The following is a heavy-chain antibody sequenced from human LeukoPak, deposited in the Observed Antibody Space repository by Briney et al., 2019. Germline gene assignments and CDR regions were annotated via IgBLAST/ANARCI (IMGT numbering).Heavy chain of an antibody. CDR1: GYSFTKFW. CDR2: IYPGDSDT. CDR3: ARRPRGGSYLWVYFDY. Sequence: PGESLKISCKGSGYSFTKFWIGWVRQMPGKGLEWMGIIYPGDSDTRYRPSFQGQVTMSADKSISTAYLQWSSLKASDTAMYYCARRPRGGSYLWVYFDYWGQGTLVTVSS. J-gene: IGHJ4*02. V-gene: IGHV5-51*01. D-gene: IGHD1-26*01.